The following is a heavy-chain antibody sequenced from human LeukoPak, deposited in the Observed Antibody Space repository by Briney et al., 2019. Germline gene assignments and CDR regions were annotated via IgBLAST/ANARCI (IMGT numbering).Heavy chain of an antibody. CDR3: ARGTPRYNYYYYYGMDV. CDR1: GFTFSSYA. D-gene: IGHD1-1*01. Sequence: GGSLRLSCAASGFTFSSYAMHWVRQAPGKGLEWVAVIPYDGSNKYYADSVKGRFTISRDNSKNTLYLQMNSLRAEDTAVYYCARGTPRYNYYYYYGMDVWGQGTTVTVSS. J-gene: IGHJ6*02. V-gene: IGHV3-30-3*01. CDR2: IPYDGSNK.